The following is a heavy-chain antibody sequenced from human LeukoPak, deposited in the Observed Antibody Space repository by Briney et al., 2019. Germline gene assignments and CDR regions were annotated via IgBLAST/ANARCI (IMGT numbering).Heavy chain of an antibody. CDR2: ISYDGSNK. CDR1: GFTFSNYG. J-gene: IGHJ4*02. D-gene: IGHD6-13*01. CDR3: AKDAYSSSWFTY. V-gene: IGHV3-30*18. Sequence: GGSLRLSCAASGFTFSNYGMHWVRQAPGKGLEWVAVISYDGSNKYYADSVKGRFTISRDNSKNTLYLQMNSLRAEDTAVYYCAKDAYSSSWFTYWGQGTLVTVSS.